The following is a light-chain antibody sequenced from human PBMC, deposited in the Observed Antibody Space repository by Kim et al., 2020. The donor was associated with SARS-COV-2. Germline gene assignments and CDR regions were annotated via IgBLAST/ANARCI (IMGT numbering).Light chain of an antibody. CDR1: SLRRYY. CDR2: GKN. Sequence: SSELTQDSAVSVALGQTVRITCQGASLRRYYATWYQQKPGQAPIIVIYGKNNRPSGIPDRFYGFRSGNTASLTITATQAGDEADYYCNSRDSNDNVVFGG. V-gene: IGLV3-19*01. CDR3: NSRDSNDNVV. J-gene: IGLJ2*01.